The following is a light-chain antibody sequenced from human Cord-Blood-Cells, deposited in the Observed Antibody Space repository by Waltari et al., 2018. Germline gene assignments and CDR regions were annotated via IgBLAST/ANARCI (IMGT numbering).Light chain of an antibody. J-gene: IGLJ3*02. CDR2: EGS. CDR3: CSYAGSSTWV. CDR1: SSHVGSYNL. Sequence: QSALTQPASVSGSPGQSITISCTGTSSHVGSYNLVSWYQQHPGKAPKLMIYEGSKRPPGVSNRVSGSKSGNTASLTISGLQAEDEADYYCCSYAGSSTWVFGGGTKLTVL. V-gene: IGLV2-23*01.